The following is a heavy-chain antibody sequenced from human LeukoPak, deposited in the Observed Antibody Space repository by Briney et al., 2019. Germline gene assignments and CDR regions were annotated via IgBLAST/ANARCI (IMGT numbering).Heavy chain of an antibody. V-gene: IGHV1-69*13. Sequence: ASVKVSCKASGGTFSSYAFSWVRQAPGQGLEWMGGIIPIFGTANYAQKFQGRVTITADESTSTAYMELSSLRSEDTAVYYCACDSSGYYYYFDYWGQGTLVTVSS. CDR1: GGTFSSYA. CDR2: IIPIFGTA. CDR3: ACDSSGYYYYFDY. J-gene: IGHJ4*02. D-gene: IGHD3-22*01.